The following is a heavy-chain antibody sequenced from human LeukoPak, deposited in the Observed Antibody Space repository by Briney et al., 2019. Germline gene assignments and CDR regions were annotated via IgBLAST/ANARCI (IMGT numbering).Heavy chain of an antibody. CDR1: GYTFTGYY. J-gene: IGHJ4*02. V-gene: IGHV1-2*02. Sequence: GASVKVSCKASGYTFTGYYMHWVRQAPGQGLEWMGWINPNSGGTNYAQKFQGRVTMTRDTSISTAYMELSRLRSDDTAVYYCARYTPPFLDDSSGLEDYWGQGTLVTVSS. D-gene: IGHD3-22*01. CDR3: ARYTPPFLDDSSGLEDY. CDR2: INPNSGGT.